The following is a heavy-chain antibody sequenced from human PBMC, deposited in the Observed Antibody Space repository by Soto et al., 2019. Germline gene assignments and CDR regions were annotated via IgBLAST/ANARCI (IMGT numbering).Heavy chain of an antibody. J-gene: IGHJ4*02. Sequence: SETLSLTCAVYGGSFSGYYWSWIRQPPGKGLEWIGEINHSVSTNYNPFLKSRVTISVDTSKNQLALKLSSVTAADTAVYYCARGPASKDYWGQGTLVTVSS. CDR2: INHSVST. D-gene: IGHD2-2*01. CDR1: GGSFSGYY. V-gene: IGHV4-34*01. CDR3: ARGPASKDY.